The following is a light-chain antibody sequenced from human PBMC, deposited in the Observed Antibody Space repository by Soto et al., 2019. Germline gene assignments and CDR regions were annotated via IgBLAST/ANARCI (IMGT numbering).Light chain of an antibody. V-gene: IGKV1-5*01. J-gene: IGKJ1*01. Sequence: DIQMTQSPSTLSASVGDRVTITCRASQNMSGWLAWDQQKPGKAPKVLIYGASSLESGAPTRFSGSGSGTAFRLPISSLQHDDFATYYCQQYNSYPRTFGQGTKLEIK. CDR2: GAS. CDR3: QQYNSYPRT. CDR1: QNMSGW.